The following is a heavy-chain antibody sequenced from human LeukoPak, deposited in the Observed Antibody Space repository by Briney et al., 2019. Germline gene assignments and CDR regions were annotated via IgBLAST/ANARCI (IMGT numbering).Heavy chain of an antibody. CDR1: GASISNNY. V-gene: IGHV4-4*07. J-gene: IGHJ5*02. Sequence: PSETLSLTCTVSGASISNNYWGWIRQPAGKGLEWIGRVFPNGNTHFSPSLKSRVSISVDTSKSQFSLGLNSVTAADSAVYYCARGGIVVVAATLGSWFDPWGQGTLVTVSS. CDR2: VFPNGNT. CDR3: ARGGIVVVAATLGSWFDP. D-gene: IGHD2-15*01.